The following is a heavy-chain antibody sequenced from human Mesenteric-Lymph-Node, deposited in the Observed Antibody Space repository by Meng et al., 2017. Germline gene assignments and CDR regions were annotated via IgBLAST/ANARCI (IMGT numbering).Heavy chain of an antibody. CDR1: GTTISNTNYY. J-gene: IGHJ5*02. D-gene: IGHD3-10*01. Sequence: SETLSLTCTVSGTTISNTNYYWGWVRQPPGKGLEWIGSIYSTGSTYYNPSLKSRVTISVDTSKSHFSLKLTSVTAADTAVYFCARAQRAYGSGSYYNWFDPWGQGTLVTVSS. CDR3: ARAQRAYGSGSYYNWFDP. V-gene: IGHV4-39*07. CDR2: IYSTGST.